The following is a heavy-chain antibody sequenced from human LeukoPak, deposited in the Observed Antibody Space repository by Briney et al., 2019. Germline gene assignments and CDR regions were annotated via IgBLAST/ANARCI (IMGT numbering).Heavy chain of an antibody. CDR1: GGTFSSYA. V-gene: IGHV1-69*13. CDR3: ARDHGVGSVDYYYGMDV. D-gene: IGHD3-10*01. CDR2: IIPIFGTA. J-gene: IGHJ6*02. Sequence: SVKVSCKASGGTFSSYAISWVRQAPGQGLEWMGGIIPIFGTANYAQKFQGRVTITADESTSTAYMELSSLRSEDTAVYYCARDHGVGSVDYYYGMDVWGQGTTVTVSS.